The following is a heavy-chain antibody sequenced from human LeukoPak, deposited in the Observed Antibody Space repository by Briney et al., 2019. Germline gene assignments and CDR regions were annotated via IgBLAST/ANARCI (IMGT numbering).Heavy chain of an antibody. J-gene: IGHJ4*01. Sequence: PSETLSLTCAVSGYSISSGYYWGWIRQPPGKGLEWIGSIYHSGSTYYNPSLKSRVTISVDTSKNQFSLKLSSVTAADTAVYYCARVPGLYYFDYWGHGPLVTVSS. D-gene: IGHD3-16*01. V-gene: IGHV4-38-2*01. CDR3: ARVPGLYYFDY. CDR1: GYSISSGYY. CDR2: IYHSGST.